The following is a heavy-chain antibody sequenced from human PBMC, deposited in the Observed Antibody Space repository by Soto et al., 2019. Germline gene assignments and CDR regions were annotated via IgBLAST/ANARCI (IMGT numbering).Heavy chain of an antibody. D-gene: IGHD3-3*02. CDR3: ARGQFCPNH. CDR1: GFPFSSDW. V-gene: IGHV3-48*04. J-gene: IGHJ4*02. CDR2: ISHSDSTT. Sequence: GGSLRLSCAASGFPFSSDWLHWVRQAPGKGLEWVSYISHSDSTTFYADSVKGRFTISRDNAKNSVYLQMNSLRVEDTGVYYCARGQFCPNHWGQGTLVTVSS.